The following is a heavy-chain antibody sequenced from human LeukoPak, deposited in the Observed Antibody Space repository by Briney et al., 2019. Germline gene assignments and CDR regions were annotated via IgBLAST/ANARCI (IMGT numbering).Heavy chain of an antibody. CDR3: AKDQYYYGSGNQIDY. V-gene: IGHV3-23*01. D-gene: IGHD3-10*01. Sequence: GGSLRLSCAVSGFTFRSYSMSWVRHVPGKGLEWFLSISGSGGSTYYADSVKGRFTVSKDNLKNTLYLQMNSLRAEDSAVYYCAKDQYYYGSGNQIDYWGHGTLVTVSS. J-gene: IGHJ4*01. CDR2: ISGSGGST. CDR1: GFTFRSYS.